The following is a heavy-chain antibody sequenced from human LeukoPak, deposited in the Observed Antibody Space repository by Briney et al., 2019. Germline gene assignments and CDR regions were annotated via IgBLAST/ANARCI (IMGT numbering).Heavy chain of an antibody. CDR3: ARVRGGSSWYYYYYYYMDV. D-gene: IGHD6-13*01. CDR1: GYTFTRYG. J-gene: IGHJ6*03. CDR2: MSAYNGNT. V-gene: IGHV1-18*01. Sequence: ASVKVSCKASGYTFTRYGISCVRQSRGHGLEWMGWMSAYNGNTNYAQKLQVRVTINKATSTSTAYMALRSLRSDDTAVYSCARVRGGSSWYYYYYYYMDVWGKGTTVTVSS.